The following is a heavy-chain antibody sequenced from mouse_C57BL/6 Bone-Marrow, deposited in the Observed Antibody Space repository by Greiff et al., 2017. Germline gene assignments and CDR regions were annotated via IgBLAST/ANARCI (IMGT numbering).Heavy chain of an antibody. CDR1: GFTFSSYG. CDR2: ISSGGSYT. D-gene: IGHD2-2*01. CDR3: ARRRMVKGYFDY. V-gene: IGHV5-6*01. Sequence: EVHLVESGGDLVKPGGSLKLSCAASGFTFSSYGMSWVRQTPDKRLEWVATISSGGSYTYYPDSVKGRFTISRDDAKNTLYLQMSSLKSEDTAMYYCARRRMVKGYFDYWGQGTTLTVSS. J-gene: IGHJ2*01.